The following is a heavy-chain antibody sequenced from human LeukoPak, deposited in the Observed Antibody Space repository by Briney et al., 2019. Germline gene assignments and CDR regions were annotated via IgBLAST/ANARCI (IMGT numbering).Heavy chain of an antibody. V-gene: IGHV4-38-2*02. CDR3: AREGLRSSSFDY. Sequence: PSETLSLTCTVSGYSITSGYYWGWIRQPPGKGLDWIGSIYHSGNTYYNPSLKSRVTISVATSKNQFSLKLSSVTAADTAVYYCAREGLRSSSFDYWGQGTLVTVSS. CDR1: GYSITSGYY. CDR2: IYHSGNT. J-gene: IGHJ4*02. D-gene: IGHD6-6*01.